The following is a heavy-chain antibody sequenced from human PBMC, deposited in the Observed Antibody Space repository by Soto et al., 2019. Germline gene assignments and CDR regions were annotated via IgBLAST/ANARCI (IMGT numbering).Heavy chain of an antibody. CDR1: GGSISSSNW. CDR2: IYHSGST. D-gene: IGHD1-26*01. V-gene: IGHV4-4*02. CDR3: ARDPGVGATT. J-gene: IGHJ4*02. Sequence: QVQLQESGPGLVKPSGTLSLTCAVSGGSISSSNWWSWVRQPPGKGLEWIGEIYHSGSTNYNPSLKSRFTISVDKSKNESSLKLSSVTAADRGVYYWARDPGVGATTWGQGSLVSVSS.